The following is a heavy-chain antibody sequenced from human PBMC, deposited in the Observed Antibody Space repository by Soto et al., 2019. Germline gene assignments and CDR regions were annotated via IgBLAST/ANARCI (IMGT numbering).Heavy chain of an antibody. D-gene: IGHD1-1*01. CDR2: ISYAGNT. CDR3: AREGVATVIGWFDL. V-gene: IGHV4-59*01. J-gene: IGHJ5*01. Sequence: QVQLQESGPGVVKPSETLSLSCSVSGASISSYYWNWIRQSPGKRLEWIGYISYAGNTNYNPALASRVTISADTSNNQVSLTLTSVTAADTALYFCAREGVATVIGWFDLWGQGTPVTVSS. CDR1: GASISSYY.